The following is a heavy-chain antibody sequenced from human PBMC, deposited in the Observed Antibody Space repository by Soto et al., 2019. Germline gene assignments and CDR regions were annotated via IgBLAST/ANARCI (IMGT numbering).Heavy chain of an antibody. J-gene: IGHJ6*02. Sequence: QVQLVQSGAEVKKPGSSVKVSCKASGGTFSSYAISWVRQAPGQGLEWMGGIIPIFGTANYAQKFQGRVTITADESTSTAYMELSSLRSEDTAVYYCARFGITMVRGVIIPYYYYGMDVWGQVTTVTVSS. CDR2: IIPIFGTA. CDR3: ARFGITMVRGVIIPYYYYGMDV. CDR1: GGTFSSYA. V-gene: IGHV1-69*01. D-gene: IGHD3-10*01.